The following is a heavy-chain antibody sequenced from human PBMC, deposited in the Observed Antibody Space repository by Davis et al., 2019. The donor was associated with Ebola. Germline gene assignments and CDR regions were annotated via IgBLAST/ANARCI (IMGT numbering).Heavy chain of an antibody. Sequence: AASVKVSCKASGYTFTSYGISWVRQAPGQGLEWMGWISAYKGNTNYAQKLQGRVTMTTDPYTSTVYMELRSLGSDDTAVYYCARDRDSSGTFDYWGQGTLVTVSS. J-gene: IGHJ4*02. D-gene: IGHD3-22*01. CDR2: ISAYKGNT. CDR3: ARDRDSSGTFDY. CDR1: GYTFTSYG. V-gene: IGHV1-18*01.